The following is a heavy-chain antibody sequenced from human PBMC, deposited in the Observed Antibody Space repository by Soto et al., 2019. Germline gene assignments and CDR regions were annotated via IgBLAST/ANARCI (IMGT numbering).Heavy chain of an antibody. CDR2: ISSSGSTI. D-gene: IGHD3-16*01. CDR1: GFTFSSYE. CDR3: ARGADYDHYYYYYGMDV. Sequence: EVQLVESGGGLVQPGGSLRLSCAASGFTFSSYEMNWVRQAPGKGLEWVSYISSSGSTIYYADSVKGRFTISRDNAKNSLYLQMNSLRAEDTAVYYCARGADYDHYYYYYGMDVWGQGTTVTVSS. V-gene: IGHV3-48*03. J-gene: IGHJ6*02.